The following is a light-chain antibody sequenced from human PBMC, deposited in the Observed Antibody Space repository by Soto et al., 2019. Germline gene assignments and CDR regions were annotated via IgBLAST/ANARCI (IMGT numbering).Light chain of an antibody. CDR3: QQYAGSPST. Sequence: EIVFTQSPGTLSLSPGESTTISCRASQTVTSNYLAWYQRKPGQAPRLLIYGASSRATDIPDRFSGSGSGTDFTLTITRLEPEDFAVYFCQQYAGSPSTFGQGTKVDIK. J-gene: IGKJ1*01. CDR2: GAS. V-gene: IGKV3-20*01. CDR1: QTVTSNY.